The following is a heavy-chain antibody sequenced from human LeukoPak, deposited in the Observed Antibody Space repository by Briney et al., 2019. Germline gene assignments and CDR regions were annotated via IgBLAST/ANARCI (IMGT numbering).Heavy chain of an antibody. Sequence: ETLSLTCTVSGGSISSYYWSWIRQPPGKGLEWIGYIYYSGSTNYNPSLKSRVTISVDTSKNQFSLKLSSVTAADTAVYYCTRGGRYYDSSGYYSFDYWGQGTLVTVSS. CDR1: GGSISSYY. J-gene: IGHJ4*02. CDR2: IYYSGST. CDR3: TRGGRYYDSSGYYSFDY. V-gene: IGHV4-59*01. D-gene: IGHD3-22*01.